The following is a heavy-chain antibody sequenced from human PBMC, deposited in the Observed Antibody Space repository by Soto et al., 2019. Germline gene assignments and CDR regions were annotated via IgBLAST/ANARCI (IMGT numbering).Heavy chain of an antibody. CDR3: ARGADYDFYGGMDV. CDR1: GFTFSSYS. V-gene: IGHV3-48*02. J-gene: IGHJ6*02. CDR2: ISSSSSTI. Sequence: EVQLVESGGGLVQPGWSLRLSCAASGFTFSSYSMNWVRQAPGKGLEWVSYISSSSSTIYYADSVKGRFTISRDNAKNSLYLQMNGLRDVDTAVYYCARGADYDFYGGMDVWGQGTTVTVSS. D-gene: IGHD3-3*01.